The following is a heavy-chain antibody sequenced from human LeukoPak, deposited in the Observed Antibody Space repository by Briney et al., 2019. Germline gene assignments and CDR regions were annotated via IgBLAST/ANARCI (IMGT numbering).Heavy chain of an antibody. Sequence: GGSLRLSCAASGFTFSSYAMHWVRQAPGKGLEWVAVISYVGSNKYYADSVKGRFTISRDNSKNTLYLQMNSLRAEDTAVYYCASTMIVVANDAFDIWGQGTMVTVSS. CDR1: GFTFSSYA. J-gene: IGHJ3*02. V-gene: IGHV3-30-3*01. D-gene: IGHD3-22*01. CDR2: ISYVGSNK. CDR3: ASTMIVVANDAFDI.